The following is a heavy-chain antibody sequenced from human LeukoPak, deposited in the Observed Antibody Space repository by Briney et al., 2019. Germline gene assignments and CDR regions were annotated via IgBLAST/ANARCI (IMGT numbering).Heavy chain of an antibody. D-gene: IGHD3-16*02. V-gene: IGHV1-8*02. J-gene: IGHJ4*02. CDR2: MSPNSGNT. Sequence: GTSVKVSCKASGYTFIDYFIHWVRQAPGQGLEWMGWMSPNSGNTGYAQRFQGRVTMTRDTSISTAYMELSGLRSEDTAIYYCTRGEWELSYWGQGTLVTVSS. CDR1: GYTFIDYF. CDR3: TRGEWELSY.